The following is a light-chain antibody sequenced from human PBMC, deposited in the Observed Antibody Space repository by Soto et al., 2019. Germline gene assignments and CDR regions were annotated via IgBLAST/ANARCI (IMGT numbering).Light chain of an antibody. CDR1: QTINNW. J-gene: IGKJ2*01. CDR3: QQSLSYSSYT. V-gene: IGKV1-5*03. Sequence: DIQMTQSPSTLSASVGDRVSITCRASQTINNWLAWYQQKPGKAPKLLIYKTSTLESGVPSRFSGSGSGTEFTLTISSLQPDDSATYYCQQSLSYSSYTFGQGTKLEIK. CDR2: KTS.